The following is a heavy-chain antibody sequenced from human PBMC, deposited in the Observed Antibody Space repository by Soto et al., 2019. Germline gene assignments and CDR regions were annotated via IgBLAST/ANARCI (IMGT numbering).Heavy chain of an antibody. CDR3: VRDQDSRGYSVFHH. D-gene: IGHD3-22*01. CDR1: GFTLSSFF. V-gene: IGHV3-74*03. Sequence: EVQLVESGGGSVQPGGSLRLSCAASGFTLSSFFMHWVRQGPGKGLVWVSRINNDESSTTYADSVKGRFTISRDNAKNTLYLQMNSLRAEDKAVYFCVRDQDSRGYSVFHHWGQGTQVPLSS. CDR2: INNDESST. J-gene: IGHJ4*02.